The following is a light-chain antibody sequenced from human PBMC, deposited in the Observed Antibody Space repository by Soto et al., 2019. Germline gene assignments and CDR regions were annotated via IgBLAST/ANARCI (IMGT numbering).Light chain of an antibody. CDR1: QSVSNN. CDR3: QQYNDRGT. V-gene: IGKV3-15*01. Sequence: EIVMTQSPATLSVSPGERATLSCRTSQSVSNNLAWYQQKPGQAPRLLIYGASTRATGVPARFSGSGSGSEFPLTSSSMQSEDIAVYWCQQYNDRGTFGQGTKVEI. J-gene: IGKJ1*01. CDR2: GAS.